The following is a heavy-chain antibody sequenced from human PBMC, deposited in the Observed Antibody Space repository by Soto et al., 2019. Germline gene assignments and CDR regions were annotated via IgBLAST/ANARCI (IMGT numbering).Heavy chain of an antibody. CDR3: ARAYRIGYCSSTSCYGAGARLYYFDY. Sequence: SETLSLTCAVYGGSFSGYYWSWIRQPPGKGLEWIGEINHSGSTNYNPSLKSRVTISVDTSRNQFSLRLSSVTAADTAVYYCARAYRIGYCSSTSCYGAGARLYYFDYWGQGTLVTVSS. J-gene: IGHJ4*02. D-gene: IGHD2-2*01. V-gene: IGHV4-34*01. CDR2: INHSGST. CDR1: GGSFSGYY.